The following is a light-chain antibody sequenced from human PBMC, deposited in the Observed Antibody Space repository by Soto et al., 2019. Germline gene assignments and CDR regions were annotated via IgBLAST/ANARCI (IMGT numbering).Light chain of an antibody. J-gene: IGLJ2*01. CDR3: QSYDSSLSGVV. CDR2: GNN. CDR1: SSNIGAGYD. V-gene: IGLV1-40*01. Sequence: QSVLTQPPSVSGAPGQRVTISCTGSSSNIGAGYDVHWYLHLPGTAPKLLIYGNNNRPSGVPDRFSGSKSGSSASLAITGLQAEYEADYYCQSYDSSLSGVVFGGGTKLTVL.